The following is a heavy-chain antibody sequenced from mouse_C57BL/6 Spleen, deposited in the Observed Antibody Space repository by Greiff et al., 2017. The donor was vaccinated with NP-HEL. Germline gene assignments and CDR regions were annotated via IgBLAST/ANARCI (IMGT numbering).Heavy chain of an antibody. CDR3: ARGWLLAGYFDV. CDR2: INPNNGGT. Sequence: VQLQQSGPELVKPGASVKIPCKASGYTFTDYNMDWVKQSHGKSLEWIGDINPNNGGTIYNQKFKGKATLTVDKSSSTAYMELRSLTSEDTAVYYCARGWLLAGYFDVWGTGTTVTVSS. V-gene: IGHV1-18*01. J-gene: IGHJ1*03. D-gene: IGHD2-3*01. CDR1: GYTFTDYN.